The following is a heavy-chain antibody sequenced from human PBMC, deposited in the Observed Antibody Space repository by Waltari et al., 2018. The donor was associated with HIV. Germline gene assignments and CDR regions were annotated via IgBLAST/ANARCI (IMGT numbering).Heavy chain of an antibody. CDR2: TGGAGDDA. J-gene: IGHJ3*02. D-gene: IGHD2-21*01. V-gene: IGHV3-23*04. CDR3: AKDHFARNSLWDAFDI. CDR1: GFIFGDYA. Sequence: LVESGGGLVLPGGSLRLSGAGNGFIFGDYAMSWVRQAPGSGVEWVSSTGGAGDDAYYADSGMGRFTISRDHSKKTLHLQMNSLRAEDTAVYYCAKDHFARNSLWDAFDILGQGTMVTVSS.